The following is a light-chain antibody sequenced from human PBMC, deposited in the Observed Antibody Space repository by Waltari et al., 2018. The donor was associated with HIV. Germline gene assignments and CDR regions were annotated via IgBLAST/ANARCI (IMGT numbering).Light chain of an antibody. CDR3: AAWEDSLNGPIWV. CDR2: SNN. CDR1: SSNIGSYT. J-gene: IGLJ3*02. Sequence: QSVLTQPPSASGTPGQRVTISCSGSSSNIGSYTVNWYQQIPGTAPKLLIFSNNYRPAGVPYRFSGSKSGTSASLAISGLHSDDEADYFCAAWEDSLNGPIWVFGGGTKLTVL. V-gene: IGLV1-44*01.